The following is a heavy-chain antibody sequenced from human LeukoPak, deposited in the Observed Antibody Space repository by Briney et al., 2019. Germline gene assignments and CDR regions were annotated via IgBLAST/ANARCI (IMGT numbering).Heavy chain of an antibody. J-gene: IGHJ4*02. V-gene: IGHV3-11*04. D-gene: IGHD4-17*01. CDR1: GFPFSDYY. Sequence: PGGSLRLSCAASGFPFSDYYMSWIRQAPGKGLEWVSYISSSGSTIYYADSVKGRFTISRDNAKNSLYLQMNSLRAEDTAVYYCARVRIPTVTTGVHHFDYWGQGTLVTVSS. CDR3: ARVRIPTVTTGVHHFDY. CDR2: ISSSGSTI.